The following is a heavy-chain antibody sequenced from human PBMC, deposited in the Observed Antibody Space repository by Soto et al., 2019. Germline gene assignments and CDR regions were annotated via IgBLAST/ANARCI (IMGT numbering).Heavy chain of an antibody. CDR2: INHSGST. D-gene: IGHD2-21*02. CDR1: GGSFSGYY. Sequence: PSETLSLTCAVYGGSFSGYYWSWIRQPPGKGLEWIGEINHSGSTNYNPSLKSRVTISVDTSKNQFSLKLSSVTAADTAVYYCAGYLCGGDCYRPYAFDIWGQRTMVPVSS. CDR3: AGYLCGGDCYRPYAFDI. J-gene: IGHJ3*02. V-gene: IGHV4-34*01.